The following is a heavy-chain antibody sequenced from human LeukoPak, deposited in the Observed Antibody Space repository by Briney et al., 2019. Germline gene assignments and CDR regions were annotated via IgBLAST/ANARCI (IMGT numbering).Heavy chain of an antibody. Sequence: ASVKVSCKASGYTFTSYGISWVRQAPGQGLEWMGWIGAYNGNTNYAQKLQGRVTMTTDTSTSTAYMELRSLRSDDTAVYYCAREGYSYGYVSFDYWGQGTLVTVSS. D-gene: IGHD5-18*01. CDR1: GYTFTSYG. J-gene: IGHJ4*02. CDR3: AREGYSYGYVSFDY. V-gene: IGHV1-18*01. CDR2: IGAYNGNT.